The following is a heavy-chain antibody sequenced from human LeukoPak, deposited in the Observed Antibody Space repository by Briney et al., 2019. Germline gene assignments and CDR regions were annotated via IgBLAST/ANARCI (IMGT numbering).Heavy chain of an antibody. V-gene: IGHV4-59*01. CDR3: ARRGYSYGLIDY. CDR2: IYYSGST. J-gene: IGHJ4*02. Sequence: SETLSLTCTVSGGSISSYYWSWIRQPPGKGLEWIGYIYYSGSTNYNPSLKSRVTISVDTFKNQFSLKLSSVTAADTAVYYCARRGYSYGLIDYWGQGTLVTVSS. CDR1: GGSISSYY. D-gene: IGHD5-18*01.